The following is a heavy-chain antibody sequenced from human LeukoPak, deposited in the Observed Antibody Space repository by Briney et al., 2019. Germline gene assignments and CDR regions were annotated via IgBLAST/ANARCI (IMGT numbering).Heavy chain of an antibody. D-gene: IGHD2-2*02. CDR1: GGTFSSYA. CDR3: ARADRYCSSTSCYTGDY. J-gene: IGHJ4*02. V-gene: IGHV1-69*13. CDR2: IIPIFGTA. Sequence: ASVKVSCKASGGTFSSYAMSWVRQAPGQGLEWMGGIIPIFGTANYAQKFQGRVTITADESTSTAYMELSSLRSEDTAVYYCARADRYCSSTSCYTGDYWGQGTLVTVSS.